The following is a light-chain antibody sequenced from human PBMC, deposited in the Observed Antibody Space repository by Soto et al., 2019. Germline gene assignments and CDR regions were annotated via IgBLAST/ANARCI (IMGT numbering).Light chain of an antibody. CDR3: SSHTTYSTRV. Sequence: QSALTQPASVSGSPGQSIAISCTGTSSDIGSCNYVSWYQQHPGKAPKLMIHEVSNRPSGVSDRFSGSKSGNTASLTISGLQADDEADYYCSSHTTYSTRVFGTGTKLTVL. J-gene: IGLJ1*01. V-gene: IGLV2-14*01. CDR2: EVS. CDR1: SSDIGSCNY.